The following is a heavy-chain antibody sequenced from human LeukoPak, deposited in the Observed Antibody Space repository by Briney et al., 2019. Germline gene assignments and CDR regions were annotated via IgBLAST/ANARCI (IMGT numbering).Heavy chain of an antibody. CDR3: ARDNPRSGLSVLEWLEDLAANWFDP. D-gene: IGHD3-3*01. CDR2: FDPEDGET. V-gene: IGHV1-24*01. J-gene: IGHJ5*02. Sequence: GASVKVSCKVSGYTLTELSMHWVRQAPGKGLEWMGGFDPEDGETIYAQKFQGRVTMTEDTSTDTAYMELRSLRSDDTAVYYCARDNPRSGLSVLEWLEDLAANWFDPWGQGTLVTVSS. CDR1: GYTLTELS.